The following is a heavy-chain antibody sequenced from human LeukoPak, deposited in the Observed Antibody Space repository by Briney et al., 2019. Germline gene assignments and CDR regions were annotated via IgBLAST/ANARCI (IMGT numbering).Heavy chain of an antibody. CDR3: SRDPTYYLRYGYFDY. Sequence: PGGSLRLSCAASGFTLSSPAMNWVRQAPGKGLEWVSSINNVGSHIYYAGSVKGRFTISRDNTKNSLYLQMNSLRAEDTAVYYCSRDPTYYLRYGYFDYWGQGALVTVSS. CDR2: INNVGSHI. D-gene: IGHD1-26*01. J-gene: IGHJ4*02. CDR1: GFTLSSPA. V-gene: IGHV3-21*01.